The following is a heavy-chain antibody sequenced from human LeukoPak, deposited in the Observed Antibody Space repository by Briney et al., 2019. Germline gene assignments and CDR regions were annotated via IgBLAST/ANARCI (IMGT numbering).Heavy chain of an antibody. CDR3: ARATKAVAGTMGF. V-gene: IGHV1-8*02. D-gene: IGHD6-19*01. CDR2: MNPNSGNT. Sequence: ASVKVSCKASGYTFTSYDISWVRQATGQGLEWMGWMNPNSGNTGYAQKFQGRVTMTRNTSISTAYMELSSLRSEDTAVYYCARATKAVAGTMGFWGQGTLVTVSS. CDR1: GYTFTSYD. J-gene: IGHJ4*02.